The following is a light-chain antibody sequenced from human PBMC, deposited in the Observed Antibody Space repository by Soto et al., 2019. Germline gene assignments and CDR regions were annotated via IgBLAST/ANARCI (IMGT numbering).Light chain of an antibody. Sequence: QSALTQPASVSGSPGQSITISCTGTSSDVGGYDYVSWYQQHPGKAPKLMIYEVSNRPSGVSNRFSGSKSGNTASLTISGLQAEDEADYYCLIYYGGAQRIFGGGTKLTVL. J-gene: IGLJ2*01. CDR2: EVS. CDR1: SSDVGGYDY. CDR3: LIYYGGAQRI. V-gene: IGLV2-14*01.